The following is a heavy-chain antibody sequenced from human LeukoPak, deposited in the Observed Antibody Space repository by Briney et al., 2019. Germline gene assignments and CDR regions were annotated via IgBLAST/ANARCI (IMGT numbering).Heavy chain of an antibody. CDR3: AGDYIWGRLF. Sequence: GGSLRLSCVGSGFSLSDYWMHWVRQTPGKGLMWVSRITSDGSTTWYADSVKGRFTVSRDNAKDTLFLEMNSLRDEDTAVYYCAGDYIWGRLFWGQGTLVTVSS. CDR2: ITSDGSTT. D-gene: IGHD3-16*01. CDR1: GFSLSDYW. V-gene: IGHV3-74*01. J-gene: IGHJ4*01.